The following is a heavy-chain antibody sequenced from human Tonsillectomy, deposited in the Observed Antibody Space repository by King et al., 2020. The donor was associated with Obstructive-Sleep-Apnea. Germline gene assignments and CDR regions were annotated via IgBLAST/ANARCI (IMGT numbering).Heavy chain of an antibody. J-gene: IGHJ4*02. CDR3: VKDGGSHHLFEY. CDR2: IFYSGST. CDR1: GGSISGYY. V-gene: IGHV4-59*01. D-gene: IGHD3-16*01. Sequence: QLQESGPGLVKPSETLSLTCTVSGGSISGYYWSWIRQPPGKGLEWICYIFYSGSTNYNPSPKIQGPISVDASQNQFSLKLSSVIAADTAVYYCVKDGGSHHLFEYWGQGTLVTVSS.